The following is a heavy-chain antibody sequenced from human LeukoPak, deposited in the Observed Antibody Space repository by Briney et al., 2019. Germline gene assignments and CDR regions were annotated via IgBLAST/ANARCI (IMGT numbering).Heavy chain of an antibody. CDR2: ISNNGGYT. CDR3: ATGYCSGGSCYSLVY. J-gene: IGHJ4*02. CDR1: GFTFSSSA. Sequence: GGSLRLSCAASGFTFSSSAMSWVRQAPGKGLEWVSAISNNGGYTYYADSVQGRFTISRDNSKSTLCLQMNSLRAEDTAVYYCATGYCSGGSCYSLVYWGQGTLVTVSS. D-gene: IGHD2-15*01. V-gene: IGHV3-23*01.